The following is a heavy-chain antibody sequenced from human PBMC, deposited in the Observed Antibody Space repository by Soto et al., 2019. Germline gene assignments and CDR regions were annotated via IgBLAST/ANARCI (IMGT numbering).Heavy chain of an antibody. Sequence: QVQLVQSGPEVKKPGASVKVSCKTSGYTFIAYYVHWVRQAPGQGLEWMVYIHSRTGVTKDAQKFQGRVTLSRDTSVNTAYLEMNSLTSDDTAVHYCARVEGSTSSAGDWGQGTRVTVS. CDR2: IHSRTGVT. CDR1: GYTFIAYY. D-gene: IGHD2-2*01. J-gene: IGHJ4*02. CDR3: ARVEGSTSSAGD. V-gene: IGHV1-2*02.